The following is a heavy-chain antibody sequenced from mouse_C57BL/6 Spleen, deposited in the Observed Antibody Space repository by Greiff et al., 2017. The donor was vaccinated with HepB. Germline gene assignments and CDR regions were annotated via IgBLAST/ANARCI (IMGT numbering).Heavy chain of an antibody. D-gene: IGHD2-2*01. CDR1: GYTFTSYW. CDR2: IDPSDSET. V-gene: IGHV1-52*01. CDR3: ARGGYDVAWFAY. Sequence: QVQLQQSGAELVRPGSSVKLSCKASGYTFTSYWMHWVKQRPIQGLEWIGNIDPSDSETHYNQKFKDKATLTVDKSSSTAYMQLSSLTSEDSAVYYCARGGYDVAWFAYWGQGTLVTVSA. J-gene: IGHJ3*01.